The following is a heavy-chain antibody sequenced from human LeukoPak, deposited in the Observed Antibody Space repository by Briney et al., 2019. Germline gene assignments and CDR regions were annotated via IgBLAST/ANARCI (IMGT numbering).Heavy chain of an antibody. J-gene: IGHJ4*02. D-gene: IGHD3-10*01. CDR2: VSGSGGST. CDR1: GFTFSSYA. CDR3: AKDRSLYYYGSGISY. V-gene: IGHV3-23*01. Sequence: GSLRLSCAASGFTFSSYAMSWVRQAPGKGLEWVSAVSGSGGSTYYADSVKGRFTISRDNSKKTLYLQMNSLRAEDTAVYYCAKDRSLYYYGSGISYWGQGTLVTVSS.